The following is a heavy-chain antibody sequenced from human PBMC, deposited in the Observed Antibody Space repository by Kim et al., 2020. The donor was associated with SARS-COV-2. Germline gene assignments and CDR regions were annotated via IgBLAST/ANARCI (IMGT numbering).Heavy chain of an antibody. CDR3: ARDGSGWYDGARTPEAQLDD. V-gene: IGHV4-4*02. CDR2: IYHSGST. D-gene: IGHD6-19*01. Sequence: SETLSLTCAVSGGSISSSNWWSWVRQPPGKGLEWIGEIYHSGSTNYNPSLKSRVTISVDKSKNQFSLKLSSVTAADTAVYYCARDGSGWYDGARTPEAQLDDWGQGTLVTVSS. CDR1: GGSISSSNW. J-gene: IGHJ4*02.